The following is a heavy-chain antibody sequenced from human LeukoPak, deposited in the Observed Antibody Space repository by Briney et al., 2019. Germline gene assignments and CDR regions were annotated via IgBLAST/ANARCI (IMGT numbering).Heavy chain of an antibody. D-gene: IGHD2-21*02. J-gene: IGHJ1*01. CDR1: GFTFNRCR. CDR3: TSWGDTTAEYFQR. Sequence: GGSLRLSCVVSGFTFNRCRMNWVRQAPGKGLEWVAHINPDGRDTYYVDSVKGRFTISRDNAQNSMYLQMNSLRVEDTAVYYCTSWGDTTAEYFQRWGQGTLVTVSS. V-gene: IGHV3-7*01. CDR2: INPDGRDT.